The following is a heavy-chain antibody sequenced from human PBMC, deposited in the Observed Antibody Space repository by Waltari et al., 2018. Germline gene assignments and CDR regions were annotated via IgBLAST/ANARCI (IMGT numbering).Heavy chain of an antibody. V-gene: IGHV1-69*05. J-gene: IGHJ3*02. Sequence: QVQLVQSGAEVKKPGSSVKVSCKASGGTFSSYAISWVRQAPGQGLEWMGGIIPIFGTANYAQKFQGRVTITTDESTSTAYMELSSLRSEDTAVYYCARDQSIAVAGTHILPLGDAFDIRGQGTMVTVSS. CDR3: ARDQSIAVAGTHILPLGDAFDI. D-gene: IGHD6-19*01. CDR2: IIPIFGTA. CDR1: GGTFSSYA.